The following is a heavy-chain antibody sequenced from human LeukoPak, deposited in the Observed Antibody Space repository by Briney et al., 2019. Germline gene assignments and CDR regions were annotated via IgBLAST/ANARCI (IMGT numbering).Heavy chain of an antibody. CDR3: ARGGRTVTTPVGVDY. Sequence: PGGSLRLSCAASGFTFSSYTMNWVRQAPGKGLEWVSSISYSNSYIYYADSVKRRFTISRDTDKNSLYLQMNSLRAEDTAVYYCARGGRTVTTPVGVDYWGQGTLVTVSS. CDR2: ISYSNSYI. J-gene: IGHJ4*02. D-gene: IGHD4-17*01. CDR1: GFTFSSYT. V-gene: IGHV3-21*01.